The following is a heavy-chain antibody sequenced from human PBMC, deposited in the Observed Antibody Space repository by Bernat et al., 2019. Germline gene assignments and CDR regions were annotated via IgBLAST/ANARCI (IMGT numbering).Heavy chain of an antibody. J-gene: IGHJ6*03. CDR3: ARGTSTSAPYMDV. CDR2: ISSSSSYT. V-gene: IGHV3-11*05. Sequence: QVQLVESGGGLVKPGGSLRLSCAASGFTFSDYYMSWIRQAPGKGLDWVSYISSSSSYTNYADAVKGGFTISRDNAKNSLYMQMNSLSDEDTDVYYRARGTSTSAPYMDVWGQGTTATVPS. CDR1: GFTFSDYY.